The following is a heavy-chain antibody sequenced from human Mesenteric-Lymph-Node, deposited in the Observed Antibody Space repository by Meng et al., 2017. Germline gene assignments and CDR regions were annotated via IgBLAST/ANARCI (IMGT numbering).Heavy chain of an antibody. CDR2: VYHNGVT. Sequence: QVQLIQWGADVLKPPEALSLTCAVYGGSLSGYYWSWIRQPPGKGLEWMGEVYHNGVTKYSPSLRSRVVISIDTSKNQFSLNLRSVSAADTAMYYCARGGATPMIIKYWGPGTLVTVSS. D-gene: IGHD3-10*01. CDR1: GGSLSGYY. J-gene: IGHJ4*02. V-gene: IGHV4-34*02. CDR3: ARGGATPMIIKY.